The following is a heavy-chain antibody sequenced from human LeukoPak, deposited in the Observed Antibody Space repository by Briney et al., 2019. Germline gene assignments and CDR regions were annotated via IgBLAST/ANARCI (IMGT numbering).Heavy chain of an antibody. D-gene: IGHD3-3*01. V-gene: IGHV4-59*01. CDR1: GGPISSYY. Sequence: PSETLSLTCTVSGGPISSYYWSWIRQPPGKGLEWIGYIYYSGRTNYNPSLKSRVTISVDTSKNQFSLKLSSVTAADTAVYYCAREVRFLEWFPVGYYGMDVWGQGTTVTVSS. CDR2: IYYSGRT. J-gene: IGHJ6*02. CDR3: AREVRFLEWFPVGYYGMDV.